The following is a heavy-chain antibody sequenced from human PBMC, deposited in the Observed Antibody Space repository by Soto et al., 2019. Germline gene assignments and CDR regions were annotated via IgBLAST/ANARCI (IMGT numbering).Heavy chain of an antibody. Sequence: GGSLRLSCAASGFTFSTYWMDWVRQTPGKGLEWVANINQDGSEKNYVDSVKGRFTIYRDNAKNSLYLQMSSLTAEDSALYYCSRSLDSWGQGTLVTVSS. CDR2: INQDGSEK. CDR3: SRSLDS. CDR1: GFTFSTYW. V-gene: IGHV3-7*01. J-gene: IGHJ4*02.